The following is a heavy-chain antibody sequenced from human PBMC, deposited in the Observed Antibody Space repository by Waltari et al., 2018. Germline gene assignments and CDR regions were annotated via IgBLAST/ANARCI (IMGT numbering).Heavy chain of an antibody. V-gene: IGHV4-39*01. D-gene: IGHD3-9*01. CDR3: ARFRPADYYPHVRFDS. CDR1: GDSLSRRSSLY. Sequence: QLQLQESGPRLVSPSENLSLTCTVFGDSLSRRSSLYWGWLRQPPGKGPEWLGTLYYRGSTYYNPSLGSRVSMSIDTSKNQFSLTLNSVTAADTAVYYCARFRPADYYPHVRFDSWGKRSLVTVSS. CDR2: LYYRGST. J-gene: IGHJ4*02.